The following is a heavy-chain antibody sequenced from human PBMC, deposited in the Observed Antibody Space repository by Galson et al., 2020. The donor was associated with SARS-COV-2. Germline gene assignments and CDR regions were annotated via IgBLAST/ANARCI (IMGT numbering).Heavy chain of an antibody. CDR2: IYSGGST. Sequence: GGSLRLSCAASGFTVSSNYVSWVRQAPGKGLEWVSVIYSGGSTHYADSVKGRFTISRHNSKNTLYLQMNSLRAEDTAVYYCARERYYSYYGMDVWGQGTTVTVSS. CDR3: ARERYYSYYGMDV. J-gene: IGHJ6*02. CDR1: GFTVSSNY. V-gene: IGHV3-53*04.